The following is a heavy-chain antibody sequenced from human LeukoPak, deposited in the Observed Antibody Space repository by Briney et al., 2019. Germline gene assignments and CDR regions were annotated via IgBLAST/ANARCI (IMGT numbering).Heavy chain of an antibody. D-gene: IGHD3-10*01. CDR1: GGSFTTYY. V-gene: IGHV4-34*12. CDR2: IFYSGST. J-gene: IGHJ3*02. CDR3: AKSNGYGLIDI. Sequence: SETLSLTCAVYGGSFTTYYWSWVRQPPGKALEWIGNIFYSGSTYYSPSLKSRVTISLDTSRNQFSLKLNSVTAADTAVYYCAKSNGYGLIDIWGQGTMVTVSS.